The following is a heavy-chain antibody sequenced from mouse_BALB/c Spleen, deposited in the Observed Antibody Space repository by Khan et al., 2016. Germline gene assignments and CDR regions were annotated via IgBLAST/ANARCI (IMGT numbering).Heavy chain of an antibody. D-gene: IGHD1-1*02. J-gene: IGHJ3*01. CDR1: GYSITSDYA. CDR3: ATPYYLFVY. V-gene: IGHV3-2*02. Sequence: EVELVESGPGLVKPSQSLSLTCTVTGYSITSDYAWNWIRQFPGNKLEWMGYIDSSGSTTYNPSLKSRVSITRKTSKNQIFLQLNSVTTEDTATYYWATPYYLFVYWGQGTLVTVSA. CDR2: IDSSGST.